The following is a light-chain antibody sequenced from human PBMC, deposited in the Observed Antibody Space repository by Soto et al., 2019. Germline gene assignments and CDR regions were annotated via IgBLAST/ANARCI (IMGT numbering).Light chain of an antibody. V-gene: IGKV2-30*02. CDR2: DLS. CDR1: QSLVHSDGNTY. Sequence: DVVLAQPPLSLPVTPGQPASISCRSSQSLVHSDGNTYLCWFHQRPGQSPRRLIYDLSKRDSGVPDRFSVSGTATDFTLDISRVEAEDVGIYYCMQYKYWPHTFGQGTKLEIK. J-gene: IGKJ2*01. CDR3: MQYKYWPHT.